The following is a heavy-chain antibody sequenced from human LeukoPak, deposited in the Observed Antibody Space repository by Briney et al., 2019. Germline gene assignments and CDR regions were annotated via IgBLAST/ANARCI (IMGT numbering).Heavy chain of an antibody. V-gene: IGHV5-51*01. CDR3: ARRSGNFQADYNFDY. CDR2: IYPGDSDT. J-gene: IGHJ4*02. CDR1: GYIFTNYW. Sequence: GESLKISCKGSGYIFTNYWIAWVRQMPGKGLEWMGIIYPGDSDTRYSPSFQGQVTISADMSISTAYLQWSSLKASDTAMYYCARRSGNFQADYNFDYWGQGTLVTVSS. D-gene: IGHD1-26*01.